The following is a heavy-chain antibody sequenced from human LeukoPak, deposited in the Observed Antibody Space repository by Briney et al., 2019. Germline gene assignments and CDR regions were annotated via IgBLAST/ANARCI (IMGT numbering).Heavy chain of an antibody. J-gene: IGHJ4*02. Sequence: GGTLRLSCAASGFTFSSYGMSWVRQAPGKGLEWVSAISGSGGSTYYADSVKGRFTISRDNSKNTLYLQMNSLRAEDTAVYYCAKQSGDIVLMVYVYFDYWGQGTLVTVSS. CDR2: ISGSGGST. D-gene: IGHD2-8*01. CDR3: AKQSGDIVLMVYVYFDY. CDR1: GFTFSSYG. V-gene: IGHV3-23*01.